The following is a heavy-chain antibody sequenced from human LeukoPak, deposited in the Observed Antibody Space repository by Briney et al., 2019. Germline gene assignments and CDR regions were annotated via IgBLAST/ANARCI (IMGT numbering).Heavy chain of an antibody. J-gene: IGHJ4*02. D-gene: IGHD2-2*01. CDR1: GFTFNTYE. CDR2: VSSSGTTM. V-gene: IGHV3-48*03. CDR3: ARRYCSSASCLFDY. Sequence: GGSLRLSCAISGFTFNTYEVSWVRQAPGKGLEWVSCVSSSGTTMYHADSVKGRFTISGDNAKNSLYLQMDSLRAEDTAVYYCARRYCSSASCLFDYWGQGTLVTVSS.